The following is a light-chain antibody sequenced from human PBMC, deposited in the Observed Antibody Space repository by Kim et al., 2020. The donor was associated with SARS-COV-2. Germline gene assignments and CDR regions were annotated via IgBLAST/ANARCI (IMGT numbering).Light chain of an antibody. CDR3: SSYAGTYRLL. J-gene: IGLJ2*01. CDR1: SGDVGGYNH. CDR2: DVS. Sequence: GQSVTISGTGTSGDVGGYNHVSWHRQYPGKAPKVVIFDVSQRPAGVPDRFSASKSGNTASLTISGLQSEDEADYYCSSYAGTYRLLFGGGTQLTVL. V-gene: IGLV2-11*03.